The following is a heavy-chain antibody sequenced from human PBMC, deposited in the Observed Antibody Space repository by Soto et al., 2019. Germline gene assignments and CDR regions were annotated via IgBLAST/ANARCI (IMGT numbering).Heavy chain of an antibody. V-gene: IGHV5-51*01. CDR2: IYPGDSDT. CDR1: GYSFTSYW. Sequence: GESLKISCKVSGYSFTSYWIGCVRQMPGKGLEWMGIIYPGDSDTRYSPSFQGQVTISADKSISTAYLQWSSLKASDTAMYYCARTVRGSIAARPYYYYYGMDVWGQGTTVTVSS. D-gene: IGHD6-6*01. CDR3: ARTVRGSIAARPYYYYYGMDV. J-gene: IGHJ6*02.